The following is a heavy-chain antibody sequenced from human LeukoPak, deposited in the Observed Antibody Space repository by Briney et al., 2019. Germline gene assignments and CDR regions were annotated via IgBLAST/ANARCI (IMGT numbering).Heavy chain of an antibody. CDR3: ARHHDGGPKLRLDF. D-gene: IGHD2-15*01. CDR1: GGSITSYY. CDR2: IYYSGGT. V-gene: IGHV4-59*08. Sequence: PSETLSLTCTVSGGSITSYYWSWIRLPPGKGLEWLAYIYYSGGTNYNPSLKSRVTISLDTSKNQFSLRLSSVTAADAAVYFCARHHDGGPKLRLDFWGLGVLVTVSS. J-gene: IGHJ4*02.